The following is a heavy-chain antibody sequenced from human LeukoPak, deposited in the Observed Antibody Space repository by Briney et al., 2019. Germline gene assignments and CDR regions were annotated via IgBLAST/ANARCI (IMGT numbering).Heavy chain of an antibody. CDR3: ACLTTADAFDI. J-gene: IGHJ3*02. Sequence: GSLRLSCAASGFTFSSYWSWIRQPPGKGLEWIGYIYDSGSTNYNPSLKSRVTISVDTSKNQFSLKLSSVTAADTAVYYCACLTTADAFDIWGQGTMVTVSS. V-gene: IGHV4-59*01. CDR2: IYDSGST. CDR1: GFTFSSY. D-gene: IGHD3-22*01.